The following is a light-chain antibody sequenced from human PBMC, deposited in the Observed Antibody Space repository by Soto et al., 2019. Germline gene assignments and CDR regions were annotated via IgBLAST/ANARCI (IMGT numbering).Light chain of an antibody. V-gene: IGKV3-20*01. CDR2: GSS. CDR1: QRVSSRY. J-gene: IGKJ1*01. Sequence: EIVLTQSPGTLSLSPGERATISCRASQRVSSRYFAWFQQRPGQVPRLLIFGSSSRAPVIPERFSGSGSGKDFTLTISRLKPEHFGVYYCQQYYHSPRTFCQGTQVESK. CDR3: QQYYHSPRT.